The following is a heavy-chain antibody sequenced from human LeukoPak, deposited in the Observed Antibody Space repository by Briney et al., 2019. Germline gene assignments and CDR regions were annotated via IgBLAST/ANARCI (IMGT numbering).Heavy chain of an antibody. Sequence: PGGSLRLSCTTSGFTFSDYAVSWVRQAPGKGLEWIGFIRNKANGGTTEYAASVKGSFTISRDDSKTIAHLQMSSLKTEDTAVYYCSRFYSSGWASGAFDIWGQGTMVTVSS. CDR1: GFTFSDYA. J-gene: IGHJ3*02. CDR2: IRNKANGGTT. D-gene: IGHD3-22*01. CDR3: SRFYSSGWASGAFDI. V-gene: IGHV3-49*04.